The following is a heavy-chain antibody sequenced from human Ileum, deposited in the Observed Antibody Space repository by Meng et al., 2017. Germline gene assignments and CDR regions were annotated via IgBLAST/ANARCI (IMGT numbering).Heavy chain of an antibody. D-gene: IGHD5-24*01. J-gene: IGHJ5*02. CDR3: ARDSGGYNT. V-gene: IGHV3-33*01. CDR1: RVVFSSYG. CDR2: IWYDGSNK. Sequence: SGGGVVQPGRARSSSWSPARVVFSSYGMHWLRHAPGKGLEWVAVIWYDGSNKCYEDSVKCRFTISRDNSKYTLYLQMNSLRAEDTAGYYCARDSGGYNTWGQGTLVTVSS.